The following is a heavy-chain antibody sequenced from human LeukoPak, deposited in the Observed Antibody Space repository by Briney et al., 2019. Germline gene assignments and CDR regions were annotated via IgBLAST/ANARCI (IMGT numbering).Heavy chain of an antibody. CDR3: AKSYDYVWGSPDY. J-gene: IGHJ4*02. Sequence: GGSLRLSCAASGFTFSSYGMHWVRQAPGKGLEWVAVISYDGSNKYYADSVKGRFTISRDNSKNTLYLQMNSLRAEDTAVYYCAKSYDYVWGSPDYWGQGTLVTVSS. V-gene: IGHV3-30*18. CDR1: GFTFSSYG. D-gene: IGHD3-16*01. CDR2: ISYDGSNK.